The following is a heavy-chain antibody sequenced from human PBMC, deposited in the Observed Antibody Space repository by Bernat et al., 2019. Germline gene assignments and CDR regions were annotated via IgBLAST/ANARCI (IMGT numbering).Heavy chain of an antibody. J-gene: IGHJ1*01. CDR3: ARHAYSSSLYRYFHH. V-gene: IGHV4-39*01. D-gene: IGHD2-15*01. CDR1: GDSINSIHYY. Sequence: QVQLQESGPGLVKPSETLSLTCTVSGDSINSIHYYWGWIRQPPGMGLEWIGSIYYSGSTYNNPSLKSRVTISIDTSKNQFSLKLSSVTAADTAVYYCARHAYSSSLYRYFHHWGQGTLVTVSS. CDR2: IYYSGST.